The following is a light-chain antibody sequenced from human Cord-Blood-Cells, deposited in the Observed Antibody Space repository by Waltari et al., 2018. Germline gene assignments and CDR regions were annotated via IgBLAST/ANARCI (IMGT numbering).Light chain of an antibody. Sequence: QSALTQPPSASGSPGQSVTISCTGTSSYVGGYNYVSWYQPHPGKAPKPMIYGVSKRPSGVPDRFSGSKSGNTASLTVSGLQAEDEADYYCSSYAGSNNLVFGGGTKLTVL. CDR1: SSYVGGYNY. V-gene: IGLV2-8*01. CDR2: GVS. J-gene: IGLJ3*02. CDR3: SSYAGSNNLV.